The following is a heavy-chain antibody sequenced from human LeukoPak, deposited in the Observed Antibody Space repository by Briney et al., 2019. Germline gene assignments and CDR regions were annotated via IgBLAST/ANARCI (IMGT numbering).Heavy chain of an antibody. D-gene: IGHD2-15*01. J-gene: IGHJ3*02. V-gene: IGHV3-33*01. Sequence: PGGSLRLSCAASGFTFSSYGMHWVRQAPGKGLEWVAVIWYDGSNKYYADSVKGRFTISRDNSRNTLYLQMNSLRAEDTAVYYCVSPATDDAFDIWGQGTMVTLSS. CDR1: GFTFSSYG. CDR3: VSPATDDAFDI. CDR2: IWYDGSNK.